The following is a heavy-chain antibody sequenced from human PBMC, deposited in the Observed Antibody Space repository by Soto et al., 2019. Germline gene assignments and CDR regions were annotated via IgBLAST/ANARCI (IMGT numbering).Heavy chain of an antibody. CDR2: IIPIFGTA. V-gene: IGHV1-69*13. CDR1: GGTFSSYA. J-gene: IGHJ4*02. CDR3: ALVEDCSGGSCTTGSYNDY. D-gene: IGHD2-15*01. Sequence: ASVKVSCKASGGTFSSYAISWVRQAPGQGLEWMGGIIPIFGTANYAQKFQGRVTITADESTSTAYMELSSLRSEDTAVYYCALVEDCSGGSCTTGSYNDYWGQGTLVTVSS.